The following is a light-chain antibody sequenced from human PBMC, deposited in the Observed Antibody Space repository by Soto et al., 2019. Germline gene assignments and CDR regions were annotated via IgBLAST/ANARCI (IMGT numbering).Light chain of an antibody. J-gene: IGLJ3*02. CDR1: SSDVGGYNY. CDR3: SSYASISTLV. V-gene: IGLV2-14*01. CDR2: DVS. Sequence: QSALTQPASVSGSPGQSITISCTGTSSDVGGYNYVSWYQQQPGKVPRLMIYDVSNRPSGVSNRFSGSKSGNTASLTISGLQAEDEADYYCSSYASISTLVFGRGTKVTVL.